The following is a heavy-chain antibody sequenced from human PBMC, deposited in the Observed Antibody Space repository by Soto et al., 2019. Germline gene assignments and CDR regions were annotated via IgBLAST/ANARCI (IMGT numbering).Heavy chain of an antibody. D-gene: IGHD3-3*01. CDR2: INPNSGGT. CDR1: GYTFTGYY. Sequence: ASVKVSCQASGYTFTGYYMHWVRQAPGQGLEWMGWINPNSGGTNYAQKFQGWVTMTRDTSISTAYMELSRLRSDDTAVYYCARAEYDFCSGSEGYYYYRMDVWGQGITVSV. J-gene: IGHJ6*02. CDR3: ARAEYDFCSGSEGYYYYRMDV. V-gene: IGHV1-2*04.